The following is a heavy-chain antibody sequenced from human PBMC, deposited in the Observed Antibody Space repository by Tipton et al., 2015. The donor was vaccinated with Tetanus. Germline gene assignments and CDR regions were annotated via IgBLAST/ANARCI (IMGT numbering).Heavy chain of an antibody. CDR3: AGGYCTNGVCYTDSVNWFDP. J-gene: IGHJ5*02. V-gene: IGHV1-69*01. CDR1: GGTFSSYA. CDR2: IIPIFGTA. Sequence: QLVQSGAEVKKPGSSVKVSCKASGGTFSSYAISWVRQAPGQGLEWMGGIIPIFGTANYAQKFQGRVTITADESTSPAYMELSSLRSEDTAVYYCAGGYCTNGVCYTDSVNWFDPWGQGTLVTVSS. D-gene: IGHD2-8*01.